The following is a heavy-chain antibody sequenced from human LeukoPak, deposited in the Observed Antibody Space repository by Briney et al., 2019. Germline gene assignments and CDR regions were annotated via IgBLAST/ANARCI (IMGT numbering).Heavy chain of an antibody. J-gene: IGHJ4*02. D-gene: IGHD3-22*01. V-gene: IGHV3-66*01. Sequence: GGSLRLSCAASGFTVSTNYLSWVRQAQENRLEWVSVIYSGGTTHYADSVKGRFTISRDNSKNTLYLQMNSLRVEDTAVYYCARTYYYDSSGPDWGQGTLVTVSS. CDR2: IYSGGTT. CDR3: ARTYYYDSSGPD. CDR1: GFTVSTNY.